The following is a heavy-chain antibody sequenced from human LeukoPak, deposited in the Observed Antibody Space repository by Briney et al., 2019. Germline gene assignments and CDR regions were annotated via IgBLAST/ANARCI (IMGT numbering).Heavy chain of an antibody. J-gene: IGHJ4*02. V-gene: IGHV3-53*01. D-gene: IGHD1-26*01. CDR2: IYSGGST. Sequence: GGSLRLSCAASGLTVSSNYMSWVRQAPGKGLGWVSVIYSGGSTYYADSVKGRFTISRDNSKNTLYLQMSSLRAEDTAVYYCATLAGATAVYYFDYWGQGTLVTVSS. CDR3: ATLAGATAVYYFDY. CDR1: GLTVSSNY.